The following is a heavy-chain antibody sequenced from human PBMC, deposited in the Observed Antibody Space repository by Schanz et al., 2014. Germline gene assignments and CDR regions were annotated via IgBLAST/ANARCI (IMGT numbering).Heavy chain of an antibody. Sequence: VQLVESGGGVVQPGRSLRLSCAASGFTVSNSYIHWVRQAPGKGLEWVSTIYSSGSAYYADSVRGRFTISRYNSMNTEYQQMKSLRSDGAAVYYCARAQGVMRMYYGVDVCGRGTTVTVS. CDR1: GFTVSNSY. V-gene: IGHV3-53*04. CDR2: IYSSGSA. CDR3: ARAQGVMRMYYGVDV. J-gene: IGHJ6*02. D-gene: IGHD3-16*01.